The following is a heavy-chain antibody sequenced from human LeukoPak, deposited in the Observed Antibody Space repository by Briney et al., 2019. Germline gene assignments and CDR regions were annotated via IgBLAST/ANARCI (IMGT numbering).Heavy chain of an antibody. V-gene: IGHV1-18*01. Sequence: ASVKVSCKASGYTFTSYHITWVRQAPGQGLEWMGWISGYNGNTNYAQKLQGRVTMTTDTSTSTAYMELRSLRSDDTAVYYCARVLGDDILTGYYGPWGQGTLVTVSS. CDR1: GYTFTSYH. D-gene: IGHD3-9*01. CDR3: ARVLGDDILTGYYGP. CDR2: ISGYNGNT. J-gene: IGHJ5*02.